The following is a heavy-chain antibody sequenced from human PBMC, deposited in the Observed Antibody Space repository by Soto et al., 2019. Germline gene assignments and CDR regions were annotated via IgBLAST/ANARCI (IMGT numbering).Heavy chain of an antibody. D-gene: IGHD3-3*01. V-gene: IGHV3-48*02. CDR1: GYTFSTYS. Sequence: GSLRLSCAASGYTFSTYSMNWVRQAPGKGLEWVSYISSSSRTIYYADSVKGRFTISRDNAKNSLYLQMNSLRDEDTAVYFCARGITIFGVDHYYFDYWGQGTLVTVSS. CDR3: ARGITIFGVDHYYFDY. CDR2: ISSSSRTI. J-gene: IGHJ4*02.